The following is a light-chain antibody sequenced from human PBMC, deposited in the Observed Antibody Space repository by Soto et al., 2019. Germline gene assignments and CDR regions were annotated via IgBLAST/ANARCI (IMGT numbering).Light chain of an antibody. CDR3: SSYTSSSTRV. V-gene: IGLV2-14*01. CDR1: SSDVGGYKY. J-gene: IGLJ1*01. Sequence: QSALTQPASVSGSPGQSITISCTGTSSDVGGYKYVSWYQQHPGKAPKLMIYDVSNRPSGVSNRFSGSKSGNTASLTISGLQAEDEADYYCSSYTSSSTRVFGTVTKVTVL. CDR2: DVS.